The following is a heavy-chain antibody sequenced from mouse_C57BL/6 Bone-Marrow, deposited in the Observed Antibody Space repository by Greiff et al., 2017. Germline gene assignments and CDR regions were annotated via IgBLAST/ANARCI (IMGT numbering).Heavy chain of an antibody. V-gene: IGHV1-58*01. CDR2: IYIGNGYT. CDR3: GGLVAY. Sequence: VQLQQSGAGLVRPGCSVKLSCKTSGYTFTSYGINWVQQRPGQGLEWIGHIYIGNGYTEYNEKFKGKGTLTSATSSSTTYMQLSSLTSVDSAIYVCGGLVAYWGQGTRVTVSA. CDR1: GYTFTSYG. J-gene: IGHJ3*01.